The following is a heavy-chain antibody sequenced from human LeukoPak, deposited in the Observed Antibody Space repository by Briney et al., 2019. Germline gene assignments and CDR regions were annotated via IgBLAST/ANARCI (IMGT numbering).Heavy chain of an antibody. CDR1: GFTFSSYA. Sequence: GGSLRLSCAASGFTFSSYAMNWVRQAPGKGLEWVSYISSSSSTIYYADSVKGRFTISRDNAKNSLYLQMNSLRAEDTAVYYCARGGSYYYYYGMDVRGQGTTVTVSS. CDR3: ARGGSYYYYYGMDV. CDR2: ISSSSSTI. J-gene: IGHJ6*02. D-gene: IGHD1-26*01. V-gene: IGHV3-48*01.